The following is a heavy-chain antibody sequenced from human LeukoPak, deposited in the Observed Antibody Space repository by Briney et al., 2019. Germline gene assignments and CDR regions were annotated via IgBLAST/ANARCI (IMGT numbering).Heavy chain of an antibody. CDR2: ISTTSSSI. CDR3: AKDIGN. D-gene: IGHD1-26*01. J-gene: IGHJ4*02. CDR1: GFTFSSYR. Sequence: PGGSLRLSCVASGFTFSSYRTNWVRQAPGKGLEWLSYISTTSSSIYYAESVKGRFTISRDNAKNSLYLQMNSLRAEDTALYYCAKDIGNWGQGTLVTVSS. V-gene: IGHV3-48*04.